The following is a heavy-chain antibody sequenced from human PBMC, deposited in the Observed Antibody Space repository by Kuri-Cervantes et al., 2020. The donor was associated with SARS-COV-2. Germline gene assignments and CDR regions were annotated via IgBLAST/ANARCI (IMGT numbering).Heavy chain of an antibody. D-gene: IGHD6-19*01. V-gene: IGHV4-34*01. CDR1: GGSFSGYY. Sequence: SETLSLTCAVYGGSFSGYYWSWIRQPPGKGLEWIGEINHSGSSNYNPSLKSRVTISVDTSKNQFSLKLSSVTAADTAVYYCARGVGAAVAGTLITIYYYYGMDVWVQGTTVTVSS. CDR3: ARGVGAAVAGTLITIYYYYGMDV. J-gene: IGHJ6*02. CDR2: INHSGSS.